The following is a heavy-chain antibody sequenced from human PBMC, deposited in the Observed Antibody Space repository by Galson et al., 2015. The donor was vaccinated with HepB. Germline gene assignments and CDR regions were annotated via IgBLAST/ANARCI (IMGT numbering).Heavy chain of an antibody. V-gene: IGHV3-23*01. CDR1: GFTVSDNY. CDR2: VSASGAAT. J-gene: IGHJ4*02. D-gene: IGHD1-1*01. Sequence: SLRLSCAASGFTVSDNYMSWVRQAPGKGLECVSTVSASGAATYYADSVKGRFTISRDNSKNALHLQMNSLRAEDTAVYYCARATGTTADWGQGTLVTVSS. CDR3: ARATGTTAD.